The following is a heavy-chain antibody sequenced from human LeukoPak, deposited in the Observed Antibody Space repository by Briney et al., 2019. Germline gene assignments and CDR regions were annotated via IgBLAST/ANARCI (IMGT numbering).Heavy chain of an antibody. CDR3: ATKAYCGGDCYVVDWFDP. CDR1: GYTLTELS. V-gene: IGHV1-24*01. D-gene: IGHD2-21*02. J-gene: IGHJ5*02. Sequence: ASVKVSCKVSGYTLTELSMHWVRQAPGKGREWMGGFDPEDGETIYAQKFQGRVTMTEDTSTDTAYMELSSLRSEDTAVYYCATKAYCGGDCYVVDWFDPWGQGTLVTVSS. CDR2: FDPEDGET.